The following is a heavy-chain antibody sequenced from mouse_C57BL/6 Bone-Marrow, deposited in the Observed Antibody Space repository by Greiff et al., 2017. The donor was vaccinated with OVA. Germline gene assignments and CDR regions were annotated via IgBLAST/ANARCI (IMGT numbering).Heavy chain of an antibody. Sequence: VQLQQSGPELVRPGASVTLSCKASGYTFTDYEMHWVKQTPVHGLEWIGAIDPETGGTAYNQKFKGKAILTADKSSRTAYMALRSLTSEDSAVYYCTRDYSNYYAMDYWGQGTTVTVSS. J-gene: IGHJ4*01. CDR1: GYTFTDYE. CDR2: IDPETGGT. CDR3: TRDYSNYYAMDY. V-gene: IGHV1-15*01. D-gene: IGHD2-5*01.